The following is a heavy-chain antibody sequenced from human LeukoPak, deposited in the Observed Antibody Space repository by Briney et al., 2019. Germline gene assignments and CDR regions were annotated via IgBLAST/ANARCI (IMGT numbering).Heavy chain of an antibody. CDR1: GGSISRTSQY. D-gene: IGHD3/OR15-3a*01. CDR2: MYYSGTT. CDR3: VRLGRMGNVVY. V-gene: IGHV4-39*01. Sequence: SETLSLTCTVSGGSISRTSQYWGWVRQPRENGLEWIGSMYYSGTTYYNPALKSRFTISLDTSKNQFLLTLTSVTAADTAVYYCVRLGRMGNVVYWGQGTLVPVSS. J-gene: IGHJ4*02.